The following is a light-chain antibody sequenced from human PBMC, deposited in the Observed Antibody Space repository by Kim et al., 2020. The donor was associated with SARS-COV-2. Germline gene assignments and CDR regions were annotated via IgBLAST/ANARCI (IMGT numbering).Light chain of an antibody. Sequence: QSALTQPRSVSGSPGQSVTISCTGTSSDVGGFNYVSWYQQHPGKAPILMIYDVSKRPSGVPDRFSGSKSGNTASLTISGRQADDEAYYYCCSFAGIHVIFGGGTQLTVL. J-gene: IGLJ2*01. CDR2: DVS. CDR1: SSDVGGFNY. V-gene: IGLV2-11*01. CDR3: CSFAGIHVI.